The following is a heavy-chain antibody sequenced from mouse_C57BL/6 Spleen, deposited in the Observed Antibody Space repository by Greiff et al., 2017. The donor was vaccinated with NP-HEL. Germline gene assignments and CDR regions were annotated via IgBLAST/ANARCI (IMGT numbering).Heavy chain of an antibody. CDR3: ARRSYYYGSSFDY. D-gene: IGHD1-1*01. CDR1: GFTFSSYG. Sequence: EVQGVESGGDLVKPGGSLKLSCAASGFTFSSYGMSWVRQTPDKRLEWVATISSGGSYTYYPDSVQGRFTISRDNAKNTLYLQMSSLKSEDTAMYYCARRSYYYGSSFDYWGQGTTLTVSS. V-gene: IGHV5-6*01. J-gene: IGHJ2*01. CDR2: ISSGGSYT.